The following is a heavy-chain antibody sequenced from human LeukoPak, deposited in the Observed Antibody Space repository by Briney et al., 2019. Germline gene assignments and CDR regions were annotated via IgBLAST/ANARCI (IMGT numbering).Heavy chain of an antibody. CDR3: ATTRPYGTTWAGAFED. J-gene: IGHJ4*01. CDR2: VSFRGGT. D-gene: IGHD5-24*01. Sequence: GGSLRLSCAASGFILSSHGMSWVRQVPGKRLEWGSTVSFRGGTYYTDSVKDRFSTSRDNSKNTLLLQMNSLRVEDTAVYYCATTRPYGTTWAGAFEDWGQGTPVTVSS. V-gene: IGHV3-23*01. CDR1: GFILSSHG.